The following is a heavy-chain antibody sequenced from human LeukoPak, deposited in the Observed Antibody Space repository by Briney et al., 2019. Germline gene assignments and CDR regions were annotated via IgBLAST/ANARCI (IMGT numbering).Heavy chain of an antibody. CDR1: GDSITSGGFY. D-gene: IGHD3-22*01. Sequence: SQTLSLTCTVSGDSITSGGFYWSWIRQHPGRGLEWIGYIYYRARTYYNPSLKSRVIVSLGTSKNQFSLNLRSVTAADTAVYYCARDSSGRYYFDHWGRGILVTVSS. CDR2: IYYRART. V-gene: IGHV4-31*03. J-gene: IGHJ4*02. CDR3: ARDSSGRYYFDH.